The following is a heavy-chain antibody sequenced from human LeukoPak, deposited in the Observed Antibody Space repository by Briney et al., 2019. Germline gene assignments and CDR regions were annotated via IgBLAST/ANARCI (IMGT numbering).Heavy chain of an antibody. CDR2: IYYSGST. CDR3: AILRSFGEFES. V-gene: IGHV4-39*01. D-gene: IGHD3-10*01. CDR1: GGSISSSSYY. Sequence: SETLSLTCTVSGGSISSSSYYWGWIRQPPGKGLEWIGSIYYSGSTYYNPSLKSRVTISVDTSKNQFSLKLSSVTAADTAVYYCAILRSFGEFESWREGTLVTVSS. J-gene: IGHJ4*02.